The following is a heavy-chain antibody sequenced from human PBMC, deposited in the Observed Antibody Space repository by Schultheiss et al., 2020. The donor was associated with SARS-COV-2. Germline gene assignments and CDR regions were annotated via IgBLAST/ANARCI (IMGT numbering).Heavy chain of an antibody. CDR2: ISAYNGNT. Sequence: ASVKVSCKASGYTFTSYGISWVRQAPGQGLEWMGWISAYNGNTNYAQKLQGRVTMTTDTSTSTAYMELRSLRSDDTAVYYCARDLYCSRGSCSYHGLDVWGQGTLVTVSS. V-gene: IGHV1-18*01. CDR1: GYTFTSYG. CDR3: ARDLYCSRGSCSYHGLDV. J-gene: IGHJ4*02. D-gene: IGHD2-15*01.